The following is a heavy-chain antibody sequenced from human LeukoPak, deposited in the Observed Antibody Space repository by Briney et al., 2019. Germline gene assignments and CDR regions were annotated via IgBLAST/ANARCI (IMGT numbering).Heavy chain of an antibody. CDR2: SNAGNGNT. J-gene: IGHJ6*02. CDR1: GYTFTSYA. Sequence: ASVKVSCKASGYTFTSYAMHWVRQAPGQRLEWMGWSNAGNGNTKYSQEFQGRVTITRDTSASTAYMELSSLRAEDTAVYYCAKVPSRYYYYYYGMDVWGQGTTVTVSS. CDR3: AKVPSRYYYYYYGMDV. V-gene: IGHV1-3*02.